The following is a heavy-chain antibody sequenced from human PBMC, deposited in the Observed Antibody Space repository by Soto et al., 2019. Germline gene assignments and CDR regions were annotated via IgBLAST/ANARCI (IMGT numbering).Heavy chain of an antibody. Sequence: QVQLQQWGAGLLKPSETLSLTCAVYGGSFSGYYWSWIRQPPGKGLEWIGEINHSGSTNYNPSLKSGVTISVDTSKNQFSLKLSSVTAADTAVYYCASYDWNYYFDYWGQGTLVTVSS. CDR1: GGSFSGYY. J-gene: IGHJ4*02. D-gene: IGHD1-7*01. V-gene: IGHV4-34*01. CDR2: INHSGST. CDR3: ASYDWNYYFDY.